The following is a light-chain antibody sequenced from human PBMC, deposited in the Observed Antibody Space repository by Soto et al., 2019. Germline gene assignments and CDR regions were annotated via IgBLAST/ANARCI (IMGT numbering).Light chain of an antibody. CDR1: QDITNY. CDR3: QQYENRPLT. J-gene: IGKJ4*01. V-gene: IGKV1-33*01. CDR2: DAA. Sequence: DIQLTQSPPSLSASVGDAVTITCQASQDITNYLNWYQQRSGKSPKLLIFDAANLERGVPSRLSGSGSGTHFTFTISSLQPEDVATYYCQQYENRPLTFGGGTKVE.